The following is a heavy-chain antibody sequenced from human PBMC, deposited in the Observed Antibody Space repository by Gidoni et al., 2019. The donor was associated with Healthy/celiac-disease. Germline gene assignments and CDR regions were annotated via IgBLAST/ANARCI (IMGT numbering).Heavy chain of an antibody. J-gene: IGHJ3*02. CDR1: GFTFSSYS. Sequence: EVQLVESGGGLVKPGGSLRLSCAASGFTFSSYSMNWVRQAPGKGLEWVSSISSSSSYIYYADSVKGRFTISRDNAKNSLYLQMNSLRAEDTAVYYCARTDQFSTMIVVVIGHAFDIWGQGTMVTVSS. CDR3: ARTDQFSTMIVVVIGHAFDI. D-gene: IGHD3-22*01. V-gene: IGHV3-21*01. CDR2: ISSSSSYI.